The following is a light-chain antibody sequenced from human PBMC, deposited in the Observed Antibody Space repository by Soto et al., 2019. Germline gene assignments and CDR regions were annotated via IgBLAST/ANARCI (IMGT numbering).Light chain of an antibody. CDR2: AAS. CDR3: QKYNSAPWT. CDR1: QDISNY. J-gene: IGKJ1*01. V-gene: IGKV1-27*01. Sequence: DIQMTQSPSSLSASVGDRVTITCRASQDISNYLAWYQQKPGKVPKLLIYAASTLQSGVPSRFDGSGSGTDFTLIISSLQPEDVATYYCQKYNSAPWTFGQGTKVEI.